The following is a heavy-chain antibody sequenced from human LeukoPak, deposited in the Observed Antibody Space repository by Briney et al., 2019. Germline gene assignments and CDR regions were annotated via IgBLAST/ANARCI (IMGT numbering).Heavy chain of an antibody. CDR2: ISGSGGST. Sequence: GGTLRLSCAASGFTFSSYALIWVRQAPGKGLEWVSAISGSGGSTYYADSVKGRFTISRDNSKNTLYLQMNSLRAEDTAAYYCAKSPKYYYDSSGYSHHFDYWGQGTLVTVSS. V-gene: IGHV3-23*01. CDR1: GFTFSSYA. CDR3: AKSPKYYYDSSGYSHHFDY. D-gene: IGHD3-22*01. J-gene: IGHJ4*02.